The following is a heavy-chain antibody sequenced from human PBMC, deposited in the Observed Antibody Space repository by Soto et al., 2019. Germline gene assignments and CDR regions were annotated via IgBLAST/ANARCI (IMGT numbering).Heavy chain of an antibody. CDR3: ARDRSLYTSSFWFDP. D-gene: IGHD6-6*01. J-gene: IGHJ5*02. CDR1: GFTFSSYA. Sequence: QVQLVESGGAVVQPGRSLRLSCAASGFTFSSYAMHWVRQAPGKGLEWVAVISYDGSNKYYADSVKGRFTISRDNSKNTLYLQMNSPRAEDTAVYYCARDRSLYTSSFWFDPWGQGTLLTVSS. V-gene: IGHV3-30-3*01. CDR2: ISYDGSNK.